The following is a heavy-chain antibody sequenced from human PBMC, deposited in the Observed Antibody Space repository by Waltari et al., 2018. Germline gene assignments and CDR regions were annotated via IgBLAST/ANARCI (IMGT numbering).Heavy chain of an antibody. CDR1: GFAVSSNY. CDR2: IETGGYT. CDR3: ARHDYCDY. Sequence: EVQLVETGGGLIQPGGSLRLSCAASGFAVSSNYMSWVRQAPGKGLEWVSVIETGGYTYYAESGRGRFTISRDNSKNMVYLQMNSLRADDTAVYFCARHDYCDYWGQGTLVTVSS. V-gene: IGHV3-53*02. J-gene: IGHJ4*02.